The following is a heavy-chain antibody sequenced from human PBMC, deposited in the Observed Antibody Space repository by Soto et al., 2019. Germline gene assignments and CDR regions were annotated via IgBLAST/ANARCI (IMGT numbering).Heavy chain of an antibody. D-gene: IGHD1-26*01. CDR3: AKDFSGSYYYYYGMDV. CDR2: LSGSGGST. Sequence: GVSLRLSCAASGFTISSCTMSLVCQRPGKGLEWVSALSGSGGSTYYADSVKGRFTISRDNSKNTLYLQMTSLRAEDTAVYYCAKDFSGSYYYYYGMDVWGQGT. J-gene: IGHJ6*02. CDR1: GFTISSCT. V-gene: IGHV3-23*01.